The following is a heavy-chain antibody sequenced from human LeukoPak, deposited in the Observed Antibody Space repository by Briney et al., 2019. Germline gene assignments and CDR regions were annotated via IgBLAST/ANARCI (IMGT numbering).Heavy chain of an antibody. CDR3: ARAPIVVVPTWRPTYFDY. CDR2: ISCSGSTI. J-gene: IGHJ4*02. D-gene: IGHD2-2*01. Sequence: GGSLRLSCAASGFTFSSYEMNWVRQAPGKGLEWVSYISCSGSTIYYADSVKGRFTISRDNAKNSLYLQMNSLRAEDTAIYYCARAPIVVVPTWRPTYFDYWGQGTLVTVSS. CDR1: GFTFSSYE. V-gene: IGHV3-48*03.